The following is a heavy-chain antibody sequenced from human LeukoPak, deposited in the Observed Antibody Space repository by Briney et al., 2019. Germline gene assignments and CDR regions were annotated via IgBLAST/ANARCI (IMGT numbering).Heavy chain of an antibody. CDR2: IYCTRST. CDR3: ASRGRRYYCGIDV. D-gene: IGHD3-16*01. J-gene: IGHJ6*02. V-gene: IGHV4-59*12. CDR1: GGSISSYY. Sequence: PSETLSLTCTVSGGSISSYYWSWVRQPPGKGLGWIGDIYCTRSTNYTPSLQSRVSISVHTSQNPFSLKLSSVAAPDTALYYCASRGRRYYCGIDVWGQGTTVTVSS.